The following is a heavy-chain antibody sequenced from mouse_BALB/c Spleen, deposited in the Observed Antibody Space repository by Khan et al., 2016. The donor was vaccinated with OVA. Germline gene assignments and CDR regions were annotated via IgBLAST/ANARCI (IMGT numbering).Heavy chain of an antibody. CDR2: IWSAGST. CDR1: GFSLNTYS. CDR3: TRRGDDFGRGAWFIY. J-gene: IGHJ3*01. Sequence: QVQLQQSGPGLLQPSQSLSITCTVSGFSLNTYSIHWVRQSPGQGLEWLGVIWSAGSTDYNAAFMSRLSINKDNSKSHVVFKMNSLQSNDTAIYFRTRRGDDFGRGAWFIYWGQGTLVTVSA. V-gene: IGHV2-2*02. D-gene: IGHD2-4*01.